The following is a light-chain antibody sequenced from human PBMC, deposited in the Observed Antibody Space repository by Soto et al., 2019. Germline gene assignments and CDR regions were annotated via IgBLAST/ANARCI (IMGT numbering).Light chain of an antibody. Sequence: EIVLTQSPVTLSLSPGDRATHSCRTSQSVTSRYLAWYQQRPGQAPRLLIYGASNRATGIPDRFSGSGSGTDFTLTISRLEPEDLAVYYCQQYDSSPPMYTFGQGTKLEIK. CDR1: QSVTSRY. CDR2: GAS. V-gene: IGKV3-20*01. J-gene: IGKJ2*01. CDR3: QQYDSSPPMYT.